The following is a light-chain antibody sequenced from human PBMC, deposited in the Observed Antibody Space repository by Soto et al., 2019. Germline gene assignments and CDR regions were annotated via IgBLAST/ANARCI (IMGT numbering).Light chain of an antibody. CDR1: QSVSSSY. Sequence: EIVLTQSPGTLSLSPGERATLSCRASQSVSSSYLAWYQQKPGLAPRLLIFDASTRATGIPDRFSGSGSGTDFTLTINRLEPEDFAVYYCQQYNDWPRTFGQGTKVDIK. CDR3: QQYNDWPRT. CDR2: DAS. V-gene: IGKV3D-20*01. J-gene: IGKJ1*01.